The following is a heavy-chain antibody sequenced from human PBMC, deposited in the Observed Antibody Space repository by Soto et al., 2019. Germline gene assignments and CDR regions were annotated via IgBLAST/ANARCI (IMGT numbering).Heavy chain of an antibody. V-gene: IGHV3-23*01. D-gene: IGHD3-10*01. CDR3: ANKFFSGSGSYRGWFDP. Sequence: GGSLRLSCAASGFTFSSYAMNWVRQAPGKGLEWVSIISGSGDSTYYADSVKGRFTISRDNTKNTLYLQMKSLRAEDTAVYYCANKFFSGSGSYRGWFDPWGQGTLVTVS. CDR2: ISGSGDST. CDR1: GFTFSSYA. J-gene: IGHJ5*02.